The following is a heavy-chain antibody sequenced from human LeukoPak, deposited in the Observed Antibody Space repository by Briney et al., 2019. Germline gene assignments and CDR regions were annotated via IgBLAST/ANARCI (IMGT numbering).Heavy chain of an antibody. CDR2: ISSSSSTI. D-gene: IGHD5-18*01. Sequence: GGSLRLSCAASGFTFSSYSMNWVRQAPGKGLEWVSYISSSSSTIYYADSVKGRFTISRDNAKNSLYLQMNSLRAEDTAVYYCARKIGYTLDYWGQGTLVTVSS. CDR1: GFTFSSYS. CDR3: ARKIGYTLDY. J-gene: IGHJ4*02. V-gene: IGHV3-48*04.